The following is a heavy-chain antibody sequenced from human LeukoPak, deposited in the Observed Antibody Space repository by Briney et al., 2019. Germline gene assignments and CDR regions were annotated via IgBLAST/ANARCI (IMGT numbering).Heavy chain of an antibody. CDR1: GYTFTGYY. Sequence: ASVKVSCKASGYTFTGYYMHWVRQAPGQGLEWMGWINPNSGGTNYAQKFQGWVTMTRDTSISTAYMELSRLRSDGTAVYYCARDRYYYYGMDVWGQGTTVTVSS. J-gene: IGHJ6*02. CDR2: INPNSGGT. V-gene: IGHV1-2*04. CDR3: ARDRYYYYGMDV.